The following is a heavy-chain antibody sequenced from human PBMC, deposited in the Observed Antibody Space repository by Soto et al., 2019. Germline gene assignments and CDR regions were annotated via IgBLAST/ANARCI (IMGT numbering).Heavy chain of an antibody. CDR2: ISGSGGST. J-gene: IGHJ1*01. CDR3: AKEGPYINSWSSAGYLQH. D-gene: IGHD2-2*02. CDR1: GFAFNNYA. Sequence: GGSLRLSYTASGFAFNNYAMNWVRQAPGKGLEWVSHISGSGGSTDYAESVKGRFSISKDSVNNTLYLHMSSLRAEDTALYFCAKEGPYINSWSSAGYLQHWGLGTQVTVSS. V-gene: IGHV3-23*01.